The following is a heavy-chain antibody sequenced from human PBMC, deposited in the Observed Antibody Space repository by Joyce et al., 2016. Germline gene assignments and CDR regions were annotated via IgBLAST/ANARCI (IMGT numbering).Heavy chain of an antibody. V-gene: IGHV3-23*01. J-gene: IGHJ4*02. CDR1: GFPFSTYD. D-gene: IGHD3/OR15-3a*01. Sequence: EVQLLESGGGLVQPGESPRLSCAASGFPFSTYDMTWGRQAPGKGLEWVSSTLIHDGSTFYADSVRGRFTISRDNSKRTLYLQMDSLRAEDTALYYCVKGAWLDDWGQGTLVTVSS. CDR3: VKGAWLDD. CDR2: TLIHDGST.